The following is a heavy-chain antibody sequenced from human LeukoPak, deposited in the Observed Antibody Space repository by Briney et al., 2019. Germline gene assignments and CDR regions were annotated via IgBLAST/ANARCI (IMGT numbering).Heavy chain of an antibody. CDR1: GFTFSRYW. D-gene: IGHD2-15*01. Sequence: GGSLRLSCADSGFTFSRYWMHWVRQTPGKGLVWVSCISADGSVTRYADPVKGRFTISRDNTKSTLYLQMHSLRAEDTAVYYCATAGGDGSRMGFDPWGQGTLVTASS. CDR2: ISADGSVT. V-gene: IGHV3-74*01. J-gene: IGHJ5*02. CDR3: ATAGGDGSRMGFDP.